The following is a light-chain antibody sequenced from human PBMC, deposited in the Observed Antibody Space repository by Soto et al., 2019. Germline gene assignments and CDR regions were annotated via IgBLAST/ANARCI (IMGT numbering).Light chain of an antibody. Sequence: DIQLTQSPSFLSASVGERVTITCRASQGIAGYLAWYQQKPGKAPKLLIYSASTLQSGVPSRFSGSESGTEFSLTISSLQPDDFATYYCQHYNSYSEAFGQGTKVDIK. CDR2: SAS. CDR3: QHYNSYSEA. CDR1: QGIAGY. J-gene: IGKJ1*01. V-gene: IGKV1-9*01.